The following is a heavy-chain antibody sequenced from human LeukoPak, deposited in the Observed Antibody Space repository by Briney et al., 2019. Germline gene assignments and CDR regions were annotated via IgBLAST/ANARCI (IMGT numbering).Heavy chain of an antibody. Sequence: PGRSLRLSCAASGFTLSTYAMSWVRQAPGKWLEWVSSISGSGAGTYYADSVKGRFTISRDNSKNTPYLQMNSLRADDTAVYYCAKGSYSSGWANRYWGQGTLVTVSS. CDR3: AKGSYSSGWANRY. V-gene: IGHV3-23*01. CDR1: GFTLSTYA. D-gene: IGHD6-19*01. J-gene: IGHJ4*02. CDR2: ISGSGAGT.